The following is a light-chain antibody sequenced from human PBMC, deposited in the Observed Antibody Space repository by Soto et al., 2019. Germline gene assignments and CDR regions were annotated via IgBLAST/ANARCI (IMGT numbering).Light chain of an antibody. CDR2: AAP. J-gene: IGKJ1*01. CDR1: QSVGNF. V-gene: IGKV1-39*01. CDR3: QQSYSTPWT. Sequence: DIQMNQSPSSLSASVGNRVTITCRASQSVGNFLNWYQQKPGKAPKLLIYAAPSLQSGVPSRFSGSGSGTDFTLTISSLQPEDFATYYCQQSYSTPWTFGQGTKVDI.